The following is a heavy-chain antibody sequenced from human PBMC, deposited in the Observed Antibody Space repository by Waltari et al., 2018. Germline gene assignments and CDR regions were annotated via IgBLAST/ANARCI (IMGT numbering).Heavy chain of an antibody. J-gene: IGHJ4*02. CDR1: GFTFSAYA. V-gene: IGHV3-48*01. Sequence: EVQLMESGGALVQPGGSLRLSGIASGFTFSAYAMNWVRQAPGKGLAWVSYISSSSSAIYYADSVKGRFTISRDNANNSLYLQMNSLRAEDTAIYYCARVPTVVLSLAVYFDYWGQGSLVTVSS. D-gene: IGHD4-17*01. CDR2: ISSSSSAI. CDR3: ARVPTVVLSLAVYFDY.